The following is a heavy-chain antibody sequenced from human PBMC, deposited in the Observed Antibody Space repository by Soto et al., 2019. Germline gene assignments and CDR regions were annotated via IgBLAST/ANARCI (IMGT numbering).Heavy chain of an antibody. CDR3: ARLLTEGVTYREDAFDI. CDR2: ISTFNGKT. V-gene: IGHV1-18*01. Sequence: VQLVQSGGEVKKPGASVKVSCKASGYTFTSHGISWVRQAPGQGLEWMGWISTFNGKTDYAQKFQGRVTMTADTRTSTGYMELRSLRSDATAVYYCARLLTEGVTYREDAFDIWGQGTKVTVSS. D-gene: IGHD3-9*01. CDR1: GYTFTSHG. J-gene: IGHJ3*02.